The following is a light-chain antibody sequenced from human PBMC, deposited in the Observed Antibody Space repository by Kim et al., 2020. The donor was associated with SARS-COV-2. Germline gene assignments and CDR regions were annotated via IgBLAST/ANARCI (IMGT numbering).Light chain of an antibody. Sequence: EIVLTQSPGTLSLSPGERVTLSCRASQSVSSSNLAWYQQKPGQTPRLLIYDASSRATGIPDRFSGSGSGTDFTLTISRLEPEDFAVYYCQQYGSSPRTFGQGTKLEI. CDR3: QQYGSSPRT. J-gene: IGKJ2*01. CDR1: QSVSSSN. CDR2: DAS. V-gene: IGKV3-20*01.